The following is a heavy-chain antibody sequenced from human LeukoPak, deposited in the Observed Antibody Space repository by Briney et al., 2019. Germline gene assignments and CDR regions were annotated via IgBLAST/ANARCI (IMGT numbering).Heavy chain of an antibody. V-gene: IGHV1-18*01. CDR3: ARPNYYDSSGYYYEAFDI. Sequence: ASVKVSCKASGYTFTSYGISWVRQAPGQGLEWMGWISAYNGNTNYAQKLQGRVTMTTDTSTSTAHMELRSLRSDDTAVYYCARPNYYDSSGYYYEAFDIWGQGTMVTVSS. CDR1: GYTFTSYG. D-gene: IGHD3-22*01. CDR2: ISAYNGNT. J-gene: IGHJ3*02.